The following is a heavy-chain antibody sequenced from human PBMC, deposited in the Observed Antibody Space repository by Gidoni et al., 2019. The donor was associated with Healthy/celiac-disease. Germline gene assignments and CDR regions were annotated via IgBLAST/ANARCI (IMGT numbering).Heavy chain of an antibody. D-gene: IGHD3-3*01. CDR2: IYYSGST. CDR1: GGSISSYY. V-gene: IGHV4-59*01. Sequence: QVQLQESGPGLVKPSETLSLTCTVPGGSISSYYWSWIRQPPGKGLEWIGYIYYSGSTNYNPSLKSRVTISVDTSKNQFSLKLSSVTAADTAVYYCARGLEWLSARYYYYYYMDVWGKGTTVTVSS. J-gene: IGHJ6*03. CDR3: ARGLEWLSARYYYYYYMDV.